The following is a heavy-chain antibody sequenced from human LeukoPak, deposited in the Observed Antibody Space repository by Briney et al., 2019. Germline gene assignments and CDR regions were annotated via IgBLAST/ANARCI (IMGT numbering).Heavy chain of an antibody. CDR1: GYSISSGYY. J-gene: IGHJ4*02. V-gene: IGHV4-38-2*02. CDR2: IYHSGST. Sequence: SETLSLTCTVSGYSISSGYYWGWIRQPPGKGLEWIGSIYHSGSTYYNPSLKSRVTISVDTSKNQFSLKLSSVTAADTAVYYCARLDLYSYGRCFDYWGQGTLVTVSS. CDR3: ARLDLYSYGRCFDY. D-gene: IGHD5-18*01.